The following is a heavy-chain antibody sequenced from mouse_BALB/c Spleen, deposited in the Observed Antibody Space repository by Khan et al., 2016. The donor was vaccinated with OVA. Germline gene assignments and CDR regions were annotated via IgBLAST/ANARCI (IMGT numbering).Heavy chain of an antibody. J-gene: IGHJ4*01. D-gene: IGHD2-1*01. CDR3: ARDDGNYVDVMDY. V-gene: IGHV2-9*02. CDR2: IWAGGST. Sequence: QVQLKQSGPGLVAPSQSLSINCTVSGFTLISYGVHWVRQSPGKGLEWLGIIWAGGSTNFNSALMARLSISKDNSKSQVFVKMNSVQTDDTAMYYCARDDGNYVDVMDYWGQGTSVTVSS. CDR1: GFTLISYG.